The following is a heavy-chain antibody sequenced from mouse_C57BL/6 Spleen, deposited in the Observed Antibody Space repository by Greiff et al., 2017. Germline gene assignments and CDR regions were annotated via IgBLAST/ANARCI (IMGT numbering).Heavy chain of an antibody. CDR3: ARASNYVYCDD. Sequence: VQLQQSGPELVKPGASVKISCKASGYTFTDYYMNWVKQSHGKSLAWIGDINPNNGGTSYNQKFKGKATLTVDKSSITAYMELRSLTSEDSAVYYCARASNYVYCDDWGQGTTLTVSS. CDR2: INPNNGGT. CDR1: GYTFTDYY. D-gene: IGHD2-5*01. V-gene: IGHV1-26*01. J-gene: IGHJ2*01.